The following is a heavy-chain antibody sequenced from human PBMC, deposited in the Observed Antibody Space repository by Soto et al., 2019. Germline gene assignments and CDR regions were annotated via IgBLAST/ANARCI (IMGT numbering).Heavy chain of an antibody. V-gene: IGHV4-59*01. CDR1: GGSIRSYY. J-gene: IGHJ4*02. CDR3: ARRYGYSFDY. Sequence: ETLSLTCTVSGGSIRSYYWSWIRQPPGKGLEWIGYIYYSGSTNYNPSLKSRVTISVDTSKNQFSLKLSSVTAADTAVYYCARRYGYSFDYWGQGTLVTVSS. D-gene: IGHD5-18*01. CDR2: IYYSGST.